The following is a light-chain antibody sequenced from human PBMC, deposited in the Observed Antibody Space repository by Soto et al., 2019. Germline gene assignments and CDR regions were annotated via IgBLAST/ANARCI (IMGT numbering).Light chain of an antibody. CDR2: AAS. J-gene: IGKJ2*01. CDR1: QSIAYY. V-gene: IGKV1-39*01. Sequence: DIQMTQSPSSLSASVGDRVTITCRASQSIAYYVNWFQQKPGKAPKLLIYAASSLQSGVPSRFSGSGSGTYFTLTISSLQPEDVATYYCQQSSKSPMYTFGQGT. CDR3: QQSSKSPMYT.